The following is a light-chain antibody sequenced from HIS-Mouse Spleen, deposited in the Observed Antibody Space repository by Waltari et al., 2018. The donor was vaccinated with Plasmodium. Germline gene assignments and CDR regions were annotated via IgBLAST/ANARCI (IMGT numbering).Light chain of an antibody. CDR3: QQNYNTWT. V-gene: IGKV1-39*01. CDR2: AAS. CDR1: QSISSY. J-gene: IGKJ1*01. Sequence: DIQMTQSPSSLSASVGDRVTITCRASQSISSYLNWYQQKPGKAPKLLIYAASSLQRGVPSRFSGSGSGTDFTLTISSLQPEDFATYYGQQNYNTWTFGQGTKVEIK.